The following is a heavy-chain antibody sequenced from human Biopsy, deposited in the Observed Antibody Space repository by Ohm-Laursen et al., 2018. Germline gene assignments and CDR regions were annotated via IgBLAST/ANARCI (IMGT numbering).Heavy chain of an antibody. CDR3: ASVVLGPTNDAFDL. CDR2: IYPGGST. D-gene: IGHD3-22*01. CDR1: GGDINNHY. J-gene: IGHJ3*01. V-gene: IGHV4-4*07. Sequence: GTLSLTCNVSGGDINNHYWSWIRQPAGKGLEWIGRIYPGGSTNYNPSLKSRVTMSVDTSKKQLSLRLRSVTAADTAIYYCASVVLGPTNDAFDLWGQGTMVVVSS.